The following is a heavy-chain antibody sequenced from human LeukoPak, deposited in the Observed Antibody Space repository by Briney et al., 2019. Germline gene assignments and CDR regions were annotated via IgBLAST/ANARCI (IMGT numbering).Heavy chain of an antibody. D-gene: IGHD1-1*01. CDR1: GFTFSTYT. J-gene: IGHJ4*02. CDR3: TSGGGSSWNDY. V-gene: IGHV3-23*01. CDR2: IGGSGVST. Sequence: GGSLRLSCAASGFTFSTYTMSWVRQAPGKRLEWVSAIGGSGVSTFYLDSVKGRFTISRDNSKNTLFLQMNSLRVEDTAVYYCTSGGGSSWNDYWGQGTLVTVSS.